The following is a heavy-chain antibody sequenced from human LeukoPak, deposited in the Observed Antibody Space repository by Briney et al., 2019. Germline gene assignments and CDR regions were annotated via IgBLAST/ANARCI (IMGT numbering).Heavy chain of an antibody. V-gene: IGHV1-18*01. Sequence: ASVKVSCKASGHKLNSYVISWVRQAPGQGLQWMGWIGPFNDHTNYAQNFQGRVTMTTDTSTSTAYMELKSLTSHDTAIYYCARAIGYDRLTAFDSWGQGTLVTVSS. CDR2: IGPFNDHT. D-gene: IGHD3-9*01. J-gene: IGHJ4*02. CDR3: ARAIGYDRLTAFDS. CDR1: GHKLNSYV.